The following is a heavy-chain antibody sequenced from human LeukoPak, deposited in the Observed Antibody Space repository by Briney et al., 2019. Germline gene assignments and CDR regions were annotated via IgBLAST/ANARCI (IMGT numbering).Heavy chain of an antibody. V-gene: IGHV1-18*01. J-gene: IGHJ3*02. CDR3: ASPAVYCSSTSCYAHAFDI. CDR2: ISAYNGNT. Sequence: ASVKVSCKASGYTFTSYGISWVRQAPEQGLEWMGWISAYNGNTNYAQKLQGRVTMTTDTSTSTAYMELRSLRSDDTAVYYCASPAVYCSSTSCYAHAFDIWGQGTMVTVSS. CDR1: GYTFTSYG. D-gene: IGHD2-2*01.